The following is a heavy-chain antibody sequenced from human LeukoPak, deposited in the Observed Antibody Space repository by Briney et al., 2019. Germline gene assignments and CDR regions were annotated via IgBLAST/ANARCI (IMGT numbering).Heavy chain of an antibody. D-gene: IGHD2-8*01. CDR1: GGSYSGYY. Sequence: SETLSLTCAVYGGSYSGYYWSWIRQPPGNGLEWIGEINHSGSTNYNPSLKSRVTISVDTSKNQFSLKLSSVTAADTAVYYCARGRIVLMVYAIRSWFDPWGQGTLVTVSS. V-gene: IGHV4-34*01. CDR2: INHSGST. J-gene: IGHJ5*02. CDR3: ARGRIVLMVYAIRSWFDP.